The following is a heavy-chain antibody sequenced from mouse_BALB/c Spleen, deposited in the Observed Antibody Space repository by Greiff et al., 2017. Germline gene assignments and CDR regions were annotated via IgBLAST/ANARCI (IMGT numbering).Heavy chain of an antibody. J-gene: IGHJ4*01. D-gene: IGHD1-1*01. CDR2: INPSNGRT. CDR1: GYTFTSYW. V-gene: IGHV1S81*02. Sequence: QVQLQQPGAELVKPGASVKLSCKASGYTFTSYWMHWVKQRPGQGLEWIGEINPSNGRTNYNEKFKSKATLTVDKSSSTAYMQLSSLTSEDSAVYCCASRNYYGSSYDAMDYWGQGTSVTVSS. CDR3: ASRNYYGSSYDAMDY.